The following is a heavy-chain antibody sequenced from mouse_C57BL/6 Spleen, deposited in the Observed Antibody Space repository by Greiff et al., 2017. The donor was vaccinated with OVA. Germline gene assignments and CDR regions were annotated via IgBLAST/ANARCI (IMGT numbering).Heavy chain of an antibody. D-gene: IGHD2-5*01. CDR2: IDPANGNT. Sequence: VQLQQSVAELVRPGASVKLSCTASGYNIKNTYMHWVKQRPDQGLEWIGRIDPANGNTKYAPKFQGKATLTADTSSNTAYLQLSSLTSENTAIYYCAPTVVEAYYSNYGAMDYWGQGTSVTVSS. J-gene: IGHJ4*01. CDR1: GYNIKNTY. V-gene: IGHV14-3*01. CDR3: APTVVEAYYSNYGAMDY.